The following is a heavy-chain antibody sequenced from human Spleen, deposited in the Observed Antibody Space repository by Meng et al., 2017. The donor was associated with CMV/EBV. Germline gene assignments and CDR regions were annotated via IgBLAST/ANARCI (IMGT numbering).Heavy chain of an antibody. CDR1: GDSFNNYF. CDR3: AAGGARSY. J-gene: IGHJ4*02. CDR2: INHSGST. D-gene: IGHD1-26*01. V-gene: IGHV4-34*01. Sequence: TLSLTCAVYGDSFNNYFCNWIRQPQGKGLEWIGEINHSGSTNYNPSLKSRVTISVDTSKNQFSLKLSSVTAADTAVYYCAAGGARSYWGQGTLVTVSS.